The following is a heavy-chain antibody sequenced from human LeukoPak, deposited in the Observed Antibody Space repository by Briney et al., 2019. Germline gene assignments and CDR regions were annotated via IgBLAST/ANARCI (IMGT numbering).Heavy chain of an antibody. D-gene: IGHD1-26*01. CDR3: ARDVGFIVGATPGAFDI. CDR1: GYSFSNYW. V-gene: IGHV3-66*01. CDR2: IYSGGNT. Sequence: GESLKISCKGSGYSFSNYWIGWVRQAPGKGLEWVSVIYSGGNTYYADSVKGRFTISRDNTKNTLYLQMNSLRADDTAVYYCARDVGFIVGATPGAFDIWGQGTMVTVSS. J-gene: IGHJ3*02.